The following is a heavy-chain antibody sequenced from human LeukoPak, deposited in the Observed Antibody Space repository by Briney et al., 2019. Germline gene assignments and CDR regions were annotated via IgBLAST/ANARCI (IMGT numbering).Heavy chain of an antibody. J-gene: IGHJ4*02. Sequence: GGSLRLSCAASGFTFSSYSMNWVRQAPGRGLEWVSHITASGTAMFYADSVKGRFTISRDNAKNSLYLQMNSLRDEDTAVYYCASSGSYRFDYWGQGTLVTVSS. CDR2: ITASGTAM. V-gene: IGHV3-48*02. CDR1: GFTFSSYS. D-gene: IGHD1-26*01. CDR3: ASSGSYRFDY.